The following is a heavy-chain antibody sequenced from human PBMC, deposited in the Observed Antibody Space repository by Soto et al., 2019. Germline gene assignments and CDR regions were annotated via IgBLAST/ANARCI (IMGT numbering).Heavy chain of an antibody. Sequence: QVQLVQSGAEVKKPGASVNVSCKASGYTFTTYYMHWVRQAPGQGLEWMGIINPSGGSTSYEQKFQGRVTMTRDTSTSTVYMELSGLRSEDTAVYYCAKPSSSSWYYFDYWGQGTLVTVSS. D-gene: IGHD6-13*01. CDR2: INPSGGST. CDR1: GYTFTTYY. V-gene: IGHV1-46*03. J-gene: IGHJ4*02. CDR3: AKPSSSSWYYFDY.